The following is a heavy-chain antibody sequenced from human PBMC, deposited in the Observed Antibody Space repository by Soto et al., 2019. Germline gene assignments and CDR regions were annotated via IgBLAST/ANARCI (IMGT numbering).Heavy chain of an antibody. Sequence: SVKVSCKASGYTFTDYFIHWGRQAPGQGFEWMGWINPNSRGTNYAQKFQGRVTMTRDTSNSTAYMELRGLTSDDTAVYYCARVTLKAGNWFDPWGQGTLVTVSS. CDR3: ARVTLKAGNWFDP. J-gene: IGHJ5*02. CDR2: INPNSRGT. CDR1: GYTFTDYF. V-gene: IGHV1-2*02.